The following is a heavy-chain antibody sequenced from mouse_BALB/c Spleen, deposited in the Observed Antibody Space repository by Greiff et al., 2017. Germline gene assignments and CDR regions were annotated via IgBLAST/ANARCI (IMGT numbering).Heavy chain of an antibody. J-gene: IGHJ2*01. CDR1: GYTFNSYW. CDR2: INPSTGYT. CDR3: ARGGPYYFDY. Sequence: VQLQQSGAELAKPGASVKMSCKASGYTFNSYWMHWVKQRPGQGLEWIGYINPSTGYTEYNQKFKDKATLTADKSSSTAYMQLSSLTSEDSAVYYCARGGPYYFDYWGQGTTLTVSS. V-gene: IGHV1-7*01.